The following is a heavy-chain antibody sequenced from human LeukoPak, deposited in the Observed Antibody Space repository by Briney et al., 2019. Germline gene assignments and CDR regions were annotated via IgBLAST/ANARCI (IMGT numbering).Heavy chain of an antibody. Sequence: GGSLRLSCAASGFTFCSYAMHWVRQAPGKGLECVAVVSSGGSVKYYADSMKGRFTISRDNSKNTLYLQMSGLRAEDTAVYFCARDNNPALSACYYGMDVWGQGTTVTVSS. CDR3: ARDNNPALSACYYGMDV. CDR1: GFTFCSYA. D-gene: IGHD1/OR15-1a*01. V-gene: IGHV3-30-3*01. CDR2: VSSGGSVK. J-gene: IGHJ6*02.